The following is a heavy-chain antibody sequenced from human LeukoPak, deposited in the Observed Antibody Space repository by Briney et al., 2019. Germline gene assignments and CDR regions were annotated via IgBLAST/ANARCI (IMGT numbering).Heavy chain of an antibody. V-gene: IGHV3-21*01. Sequence: GGSLRLSCTASGFSFSDYTMSWVRQAPGKGLEWLSSISSGSAYIHYAGSVKGRFTISRDNAKNSLNLQMSSLRAEDTAVYYCASGTTGTTGFNYWGQGTLVTVSS. CDR1: GFSFSDYT. D-gene: IGHD1-7*01. J-gene: IGHJ4*02. CDR2: ISSGSAYI. CDR3: ASGTTGTTGFNY.